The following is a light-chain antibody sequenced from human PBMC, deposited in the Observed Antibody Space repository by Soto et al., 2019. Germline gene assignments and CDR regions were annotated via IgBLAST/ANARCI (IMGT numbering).Light chain of an antibody. CDR3: QQRSDWPPT. CDR1: QSLRNY. V-gene: IGKV3-11*01. J-gene: IGKJ5*01. CDR2: DAS. Sequence: ENVLTQSPATLSLSPGDTATLSWRATQSLRNYLAWYQQKLGQAPRLLIYDASKRATGIPARFSGSGSGTDFTLTISSLEPEDFAVYFCQQRSDWPPTFGQGTRLEI.